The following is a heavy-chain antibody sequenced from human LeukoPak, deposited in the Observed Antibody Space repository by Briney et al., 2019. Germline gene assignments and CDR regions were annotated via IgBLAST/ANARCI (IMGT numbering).Heavy chain of an antibody. J-gene: IGHJ4*02. CDR1: GGSISSGSYY. CDR2: IYTSGST. V-gene: IGHV4-61*02. D-gene: IGHD4-23*01. Sequence: SETLSLTCTVSGGSISSGSYYWSWIRQPAGKGLEWIGRIYTSGSTNYNPSLKSRVTISVDTSKNQFSLKLSSVTAADTAVYYCARDPTNYGGNSGDLWGQGTLVTVSS. CDR3: ARDPTNYGGNSGDL.